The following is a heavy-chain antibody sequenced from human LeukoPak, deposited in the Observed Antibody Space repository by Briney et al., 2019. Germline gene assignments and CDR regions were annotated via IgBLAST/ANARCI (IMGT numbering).Heavy chain of an antibody. CDR1: GFTPNSYG. CDR3: ARVRRYSQYESSGYYADS. D-gene: IGHD3-22*01. V-gene: IGHV3-30*03. J-gene: IGHJ5*01. CDR2: ITYDGSTR. Sequence: GGSLRLSCVGSGFTPNSYGMHWVRQAPDKGLQWVAAITYDGSTRYHAGSVKGRFTISRDNSKDPLYLQMNSLKIEDTATYYCARVRRYSQYESSGYYADSWGQGTLVTVSS.